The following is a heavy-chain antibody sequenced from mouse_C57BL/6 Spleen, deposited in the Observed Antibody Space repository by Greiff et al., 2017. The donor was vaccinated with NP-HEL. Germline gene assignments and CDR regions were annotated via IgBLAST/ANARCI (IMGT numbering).Heavy chain of an antibody. CDR2: IYPGDGDT. CDR1: GYAFSSSW. CDR3: ARGTTVVANYAMDY. Sequence: VQLQESGPELVKPGASVKISCKASGYAFSSSWMNWVKQRPGKGLEWIGRIYPGDGDTNYNGKFKGKATLTADKSSSTAYMQLSSLTSEDSAVYFWARGTTVVANYAMDYWGQGTSVTVSS. V-gene: IGHV1-82*01. D-gene: IGHD1-1*01. J-gene: IGHJ4*01.